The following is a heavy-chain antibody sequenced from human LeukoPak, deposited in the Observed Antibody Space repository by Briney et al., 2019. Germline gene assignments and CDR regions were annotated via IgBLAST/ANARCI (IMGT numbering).Heavy chain of an antibody. CDR2: ISSSSSYI. CDR3: ARDRPSGSYYGGFDY. D-gene: IGHD1-26*01. CDR1: GFTFSSYS. V-gene: IGHV3-21*01. J-gene: IGHJ4*02. Sequence: GGSLRLSCAASGFTFSSYSMNWVRQAPGKGLEWVSSISSSSSYIYYADSVKGRFTISRDNAKNSLYLQMNSLRAEDTAVYYCARDRPSGSYYGGFDYWGQGTLVTVSS.